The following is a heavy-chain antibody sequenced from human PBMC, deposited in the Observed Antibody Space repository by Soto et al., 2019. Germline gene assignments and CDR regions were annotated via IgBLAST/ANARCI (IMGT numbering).Heavy chain of an antibody. J-gene: IGHJ4*02. Sequence: QVQLVQSGAEVKKPWASVKVSCKDSGYTFTSYGIIWVRQAPGQGLEWMGWIRAYSGNTNYAQKLQGRVTMTTATSTSTAYMELRSLRSDDTAVYDWARDLPPEYYWGQGTLVTVSS. CDR1: GYTFTSYG. CDR3: ARDLPPEYY. D-gene: IGHD2-2*01. CDR2: IRAYSGNT. V-gene: IGHV1-18*01.